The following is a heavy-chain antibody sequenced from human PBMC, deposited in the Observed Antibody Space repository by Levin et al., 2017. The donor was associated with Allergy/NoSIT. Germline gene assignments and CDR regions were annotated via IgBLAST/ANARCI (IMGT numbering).Heavy chain of an antibody. J-gene: IGHJ3*02. CDR2: ISPYNGDT. CDR3: AREMADTAADTFDI. D-gene: IGHD5-18*01. V-gene: IGHV1-18*01. CDR1: GYSFTFFG. Sequence: GESLKISCKASGYSFTFFGISWVRQAPGQGLEWMGWISPYNGDTNYAQKFQGRVTMTTDTSTSTAYMELRGLRSDDTAVYYWAREMADTAADTFDIWGQGTMVTVFS.